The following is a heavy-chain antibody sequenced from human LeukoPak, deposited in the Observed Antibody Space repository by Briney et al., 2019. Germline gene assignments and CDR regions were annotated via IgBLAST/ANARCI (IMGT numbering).Heavy chain of an antibody. CDR3: ARNYDSSGYGYNWFDP. D-gene: IGHD3-22*01. V-gene: IGHV3-21*01. CDR2: ITGSSSFI. CDR1: GFTFSTYS. J-gene: IGHJ5*02. Sequence: GGSLRLSCAASGFTFSTYSMNWVRQAPGKGLEWVSSITGSSSFIYYADSVKGRFTISRDNAKNSLHLQMNSLRAEDTAVHYCARNYDSSGYGYNWFDPWGQGTLVTVSS.